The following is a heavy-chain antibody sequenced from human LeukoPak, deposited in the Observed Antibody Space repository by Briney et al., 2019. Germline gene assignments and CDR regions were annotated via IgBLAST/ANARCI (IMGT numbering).Heavy chain of an antibody. CDR1: GGSVSSGEYY. V-gene: IGHV4-30-4*01. CDR3: ARERFAVYSRFCDY. D-gene: IGHD2-21*01. J-gene: IGHJ4*02. Sequence: PSETLSLTCTVSGGSVSSGEYYWTWIRQHPGKGLEWIGYIHYTGSTYDNPSLRSRVTMSVDRSKNQFSLKLSSVTAADTAVYYYARERFAVYSRFCDYWGQGTLVTVSS. CDR2: IHYTGST.